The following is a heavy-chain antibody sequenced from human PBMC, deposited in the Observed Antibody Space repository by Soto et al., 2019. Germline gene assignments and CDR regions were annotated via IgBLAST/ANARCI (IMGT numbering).Heavy chain of an antibody. CDR1: GFTFSSYW. D-gene: IGHD3-3*01. Sequence: GGSLRLSCAASGFTFSSYWMSWVRQAPGKGLEWVANIKQDGSEKYYVDSMKGRFTISRDNAKNSLYLQMNSLRAEDTAVYYCARDGPSSIYYYYGMDVWGQGTTVTVSS. V-gene: IGHV3-7*03. CDR2: IKQDGSEK. CDR3: ARDGPSSIYYYYGMDV. J-gene: IGHJ6*02.